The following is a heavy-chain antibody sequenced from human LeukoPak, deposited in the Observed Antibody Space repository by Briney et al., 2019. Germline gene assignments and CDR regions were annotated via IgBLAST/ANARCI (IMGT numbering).Heavy chain of an antibody. Sequence: SVKVSCKASGGTFSSYAVSWVRQAPGQGLEWMGGIIPISGTANYAQKFQGRVTITADESTSTAYMELSSLRSEDTAVYYCARTQVPAAPVSSYYFDYWGQGTLVTVSS. D-gene: IGHD2-2*01. V-gene: IGHV1-69*01. CDR3: ARTQVPAAPVSSYYFDY. J-gene: IGHJ4*02. CDR2: IIPISGTA. CDR1: GGTFSSYA.